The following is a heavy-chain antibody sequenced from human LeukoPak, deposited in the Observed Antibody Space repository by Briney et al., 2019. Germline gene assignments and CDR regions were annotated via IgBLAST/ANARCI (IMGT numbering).Heavy chain of an antibody. CDR1: GYTFTSYY. CDR2: INPSGGST. D-gene: IGHD6-19*01. V-gene: IGHV1-46*01. J-gene: IGHJ3*02. CDR3: ARDRKNSSGWYAFDI. Sequence: ASVKVSCTASGYTFTSYYMHWVRQAPGQGLEWMGIINPSGGSTSYAQKFQGRVTMTRDMSTSTVYMELSSLRSEDTAVYYCARDRKNSSGWYAFDIWGQGTMVTVSS.